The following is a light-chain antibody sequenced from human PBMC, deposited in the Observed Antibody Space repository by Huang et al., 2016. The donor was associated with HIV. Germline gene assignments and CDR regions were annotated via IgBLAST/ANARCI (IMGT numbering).Light chain of an antibody. Sequence: EIVMTQSPATLSVSPGERVTLSCRASQSVSSNLAWYQQKRGQAPRLLIYGASTRATCIPDRFSGTGSGTEFTLTISSLQSEDVAVYYCQHYNSWPSYTFGQGTKLEIK. J-gene: IGKJ2*01. CDR1: QSVSSN. V-gene: IGKV3-15*01. CDR3: QHYNSWPSYT. CDR2: GAS.